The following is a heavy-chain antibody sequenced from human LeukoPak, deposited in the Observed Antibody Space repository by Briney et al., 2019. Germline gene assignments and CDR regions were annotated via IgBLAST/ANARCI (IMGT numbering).Heavy chain of an antibody. Sequence: ASVKVSCKASGYTITSYGISWVRQAPGQGLEWMGWISAYNGNTNYAQKLQGRVTMTTDTSTSTAYMELRSLRSDDTAVYYCARDIGDSDLSNWFDPWGQGTLVTVSS. CDR1: GYTITSYG. CDR3: ARDIGDSDLSNWFDP. V-gene: IGHV1-18*01. CDR2: ISAYNGNT. J-gene: IGHJ5*02. D-gene: IGHD2-21*02.